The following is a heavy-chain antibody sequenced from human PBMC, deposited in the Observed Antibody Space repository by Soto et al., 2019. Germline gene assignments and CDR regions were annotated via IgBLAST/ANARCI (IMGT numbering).Heavy chain of an antibody. Sequence: LSCAASGFTFSNAWMSWVRQAPGKGLEWVGRIKSKTDGGTTDYAAPVKGRFTTSRDDSKNTLYLQMNSLKTEDTAVYYCTTGYFDWLLPFDHWGQGTLVTVSS. CDR1: GFTFSNAW. V-gene: IGHV3-15*01. CDR2: IKSKTDGGTT. D-gene: IGHD3-9*01. J-gene: IGHJ4*02. CDR3: TTGYFDWLLPFDH.